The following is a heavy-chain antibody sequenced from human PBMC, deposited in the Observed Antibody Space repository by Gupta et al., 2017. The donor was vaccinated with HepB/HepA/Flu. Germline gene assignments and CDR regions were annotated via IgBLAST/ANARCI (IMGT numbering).Heavy chain of an antibody. CDR3: AGEVGPAGELNWFDP. CDR1: GDSISSGVYY. D-gene: IGHD2-2*01. CDR2: ITYSGYT. V-gene: IGHV4-31*03. Sequence: QVPLQESGPKLVKPSQTLSLTCTVPGDSISSGVYYWTWIRQHSGQGLEWIGYITYSGYTCYNPSLKSRVNISVDTSQNQFSLKLTSVTAADTAVYYGAGEVGPAGELNWFDPWGQGTLVTVSS. J-gene: IGHJ5*02.